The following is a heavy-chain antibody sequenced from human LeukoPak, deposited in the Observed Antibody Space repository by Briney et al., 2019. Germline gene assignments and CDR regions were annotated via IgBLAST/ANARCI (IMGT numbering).Heavy chain of an antibody. Sequence: ASVKVSCKASGGTFSSYAISWVRQAPGQGLEWMGRIIPILGIANYAQKFQGRVTITADKSTSTAYMELSSLRSEDTAVYYCATRWYCSSTSCYEADYWGQGTLVTVSS. J-gene: IGHJ4*02. V-gene: IGHV1-69*04. D-gene: IGHD2-2*01. CDR3: ATRWYCSSTSCYEADY. CDR1: GGTFSSYA. CDR2: IIPILGIA.